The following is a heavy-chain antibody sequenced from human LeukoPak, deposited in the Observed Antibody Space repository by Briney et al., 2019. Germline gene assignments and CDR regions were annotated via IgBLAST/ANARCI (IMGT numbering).Heavy chain of an antibody. CDR2: ISSSSYI. Sequence: GGSLRLSCAASGFTFSSYSMNWVRQAPGKGLEWVSSISSSSYIYYADSVKGRFTISRDNAKNSLYLQMNSLRAEDTAVYYCARGGRSSWYIDYWGQGTLVTVSS. J-gene: IGHJ4*02. D-gene: IGHD6-13*01. CDR3: ARGGRSSWYIDY. CDR1: GFTFSSYS. V-gene: IGHV3-21*01.